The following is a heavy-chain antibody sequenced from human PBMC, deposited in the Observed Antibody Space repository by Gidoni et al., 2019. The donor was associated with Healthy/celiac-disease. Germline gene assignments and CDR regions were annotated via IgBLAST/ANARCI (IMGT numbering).Heavy chain of an antibody. CDR2: INNSGST. Sequence: QVHLPQWGAGLLKPSETLSLPCAVYGGSFSGYYWSWIRQPPGKGLEWIGEINNSGSTNDNQSRKSRGTISVDTSKNKFSLKLSVGTAADTAGDYCARGEDFWSGPDAFDIWGQGTMVTVSS. CDR3: ARGEDFWSGPDAFDI. CDR1: GGSFSGYY. J-gene: IGHJ3*02. V-gene: IGHV4-34*01. D-gene: IGHD3-3*01.